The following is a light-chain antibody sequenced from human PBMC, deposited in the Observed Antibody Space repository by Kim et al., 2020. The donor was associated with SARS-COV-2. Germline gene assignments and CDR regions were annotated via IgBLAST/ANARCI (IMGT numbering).Light chain of an antibody. J-gene: IGKJ4*01. CDR2: DAA. CDR1: QRIGSS. V-gene: IGKV3-11*01. CDR3: QQRNNWPPAVT. Sequence: PGEGAILSCRASQRIGSSLGWYQHKPGQAPRLLIYDAAIRAAGIPDRFSGGGSGTDFSLTIGSLEPEDFAVYYCQQRNNWPPAVTFGGGTKVDIK.